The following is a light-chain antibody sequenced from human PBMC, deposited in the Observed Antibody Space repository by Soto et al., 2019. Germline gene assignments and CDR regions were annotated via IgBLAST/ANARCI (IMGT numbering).Light chain of an antibody. J-gene: IGKJ1*01. CDR2: GAS. CDR1: QSVDTTF. Sequence: EIVLTQSPGSLSLSPGQRATLSCRASQSVDTTFFAWYQKKPGQAPRLLIYGASKRATGIPDRFSGSGSGTVFALIISILEPEDFAVYYCQQYMSSVTFGQGTKVEIK. V-gene: IGKV3-20*01. CDR3: QQYMSSVT.